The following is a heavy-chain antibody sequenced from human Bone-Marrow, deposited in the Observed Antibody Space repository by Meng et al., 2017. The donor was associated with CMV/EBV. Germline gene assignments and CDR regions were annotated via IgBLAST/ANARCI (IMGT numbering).Heavy chain of an antibody. CDR3: ARRLPGGWFDP. CDR2: IYYSGST. D-gene: IGHD1-14*01. V-gene: IGHV4-39*07. CDR1: GGSISSSSYY. J-gene: IGHJ5*02. Sequence: SETLSLTCTVSGGSISSSSYYWGWIRQPPGKGLEWIGSIYYSGSTYYNPSLKSRVTISVDTSKNQFSLKLSSVTAAGTAVYYCARRLPGGWFDPWGQGTLVTVSS.